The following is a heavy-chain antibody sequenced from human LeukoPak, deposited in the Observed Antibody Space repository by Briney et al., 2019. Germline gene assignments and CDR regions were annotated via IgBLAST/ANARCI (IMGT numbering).Heavy chain of an antibody. V-gene: IGHV1-46*01. Sequence: GASVKVSCKASGYTFTSYYMHWVRQAPGQGLEWMGIIYPSGGSTRYAQKFQGRVTMTRDTSTSTVYMELSSLRSEDTAVYYCARTPYYDFWSGYFYYFDYWGQGTLVTVSS. CDR3: ARTPYYDFWSGYFYYFDY. D-gene: IGHD3-3*01. J-gene: IGHJ4*02. CDR2: IYPSGGST. CDR1: GYTFTSYY.